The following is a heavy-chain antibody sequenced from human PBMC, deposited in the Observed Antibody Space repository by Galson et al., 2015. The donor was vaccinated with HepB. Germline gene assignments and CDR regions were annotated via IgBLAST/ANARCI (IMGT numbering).Heavy chain of an antibody. CDR2: ISSSSSYI. CDR1: GFTFSSYS. V-gene: IGHV3-21*01. Sequence: SLRLSCAASGFTFSSYSMNWVRQAPGKGPEWVSSISSSSSYIYYADSVKGRFTISRDNAKNSLYLQMNSLRAEDTAVYYCARGATDSSGWPDAFDIWGQGTMVTVSS. D-gene: IGHD6-19*01. J-gene: IGHJ3*02. CDR3: ARGATDSSGWPDAFDI.